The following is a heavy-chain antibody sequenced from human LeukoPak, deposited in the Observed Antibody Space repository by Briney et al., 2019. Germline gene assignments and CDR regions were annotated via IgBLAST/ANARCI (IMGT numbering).Heavy chain of an antibody. V-gene: IGHV1-46*01. CDR3: ARDSLASGWSHFDS. D-gene: IGHD6-19*01. Sequence: ASVKVSCKASGYTFTSFHMHWVRQAPGQGLEWMGMISPTGGSTTHAQKFQGRVTMTRDTSTSTVYMELSSLRSEDTAVYYCARDSLASGWSHFDSWGQGTLVTVSS. CDR2: ISPTGGST. CDR1: GYTFTSFH. J-gene: IGHJ4*02.